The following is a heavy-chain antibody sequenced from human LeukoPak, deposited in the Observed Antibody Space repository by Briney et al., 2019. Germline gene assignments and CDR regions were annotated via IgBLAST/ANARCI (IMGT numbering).Heavy chain of an antibody. Sequence: GGSLRLSCAASGFTFSSYAMHWVRQAPGKGLEWVAVISYDGSNKYYADSVKGRFTISRDNSKNTLYLQMNSLRAEDTAVYYCARDHTRIRPFDYWGQGTLVTVSS. V-gene: IGHV3-30*04. CDR1: GFTFSSYA. J-gene: IGHJ4*02. D-gene: IGHD2-2*02. CDR3: ARDHTRIRPFDY. CDR2: ISYDGSNK.